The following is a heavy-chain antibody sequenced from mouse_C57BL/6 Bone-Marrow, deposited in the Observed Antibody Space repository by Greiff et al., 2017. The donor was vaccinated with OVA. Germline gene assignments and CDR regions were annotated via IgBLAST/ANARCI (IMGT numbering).Heavy chain of an antibody. V-gene: IGHV1-52*01. D-gene: IGHD1-1*01. CDR3: ARKGYGRGWYFDV. Sequence: QVQLQQPGAELVRPGSSVKLSCKASGYTFTSYWMHWVKQRPIQGLEWIGNIDPSDSATHYNQKFKDKATLPVDKSSSTAYMQLSSLTSEDSAVYYCARKGYGRGWYFDVWGTGTTVTVSS. CDR1: GYTFTSYW. CDR2: IDPSDSAT. J-gene: IGHJ1*03.